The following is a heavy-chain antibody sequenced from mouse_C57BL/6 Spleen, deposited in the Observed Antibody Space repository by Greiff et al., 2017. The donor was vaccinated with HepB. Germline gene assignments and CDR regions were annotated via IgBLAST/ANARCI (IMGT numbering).Heavy chain of an antibody. Sequence: VQLKESVAELVRPGASVKLSCTASGFNIKNTYMHWVKQRPEQGLEWIGRIDPANGNTKYAPKFQGKATITADTSSNTAYLQLSSLTSEDTAIYYCARSYGSSHWYFDVWGTGTTVTVSS. CDR2: IDPANGNT. J-gene: IGHJ1*03. CDR3: ARSYGSSHWYFDV. D-gene: IGHD1-1*01. V-gene: IGHV14-3*01. CDR1: GFNIKNTY.